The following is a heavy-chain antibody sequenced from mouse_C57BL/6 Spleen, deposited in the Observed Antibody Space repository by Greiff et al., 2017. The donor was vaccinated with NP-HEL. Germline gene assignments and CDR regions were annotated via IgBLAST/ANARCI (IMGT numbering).Heavy chain of an antibody. V-gene: IGHV1-81*01. CDR1: GYTFTSYG. J-gene: IGHJ4*01. CDR3: ARAQNYYGNAMDY. Sequence: QVQLQQSGAELARPGASVKLSCKASGYTFTSYGISWVKQRPGQGLEWIGEIYPRSGNTYYNEKFKGKATLTADKSSSTAYMELRSLTSEDSAVYFCARAQNYYGNAMDYWGQGTSVTVSS. D-gene: IGHD1-1*01. CDR2: IYPRSGNT.